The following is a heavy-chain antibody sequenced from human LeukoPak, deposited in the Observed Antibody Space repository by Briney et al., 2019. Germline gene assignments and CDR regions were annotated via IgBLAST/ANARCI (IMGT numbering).Heavy chain of an antibody. D-gene: IGHD2-15*01. CDR3: ASGIVVVVAATYHFDY. V-gene: IGHV4-39*01. J-gene: IGHJ4*02. CDR2: IYYSGST. Sequence: SETLSLTCTVSGGSISSSSYYWGWIRQPPGKGLEWIGSIYYSGSTYYNPSLKSRVTISVDTSKNQFSLKLSSVTAADTAVYYCASGIVVVVAATYHFDYWGQGTLVTVSS. CDR1: GGSISSSSYY.